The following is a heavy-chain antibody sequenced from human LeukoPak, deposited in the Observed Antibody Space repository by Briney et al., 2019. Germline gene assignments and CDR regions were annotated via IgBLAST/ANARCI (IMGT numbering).Heavy chain of an antibody. CDR3: SKDLTSDFGGDLDP. Sequence: PGGSLRLSCAASGFTFSSCAMTWVRQAPGRGLEWVSASTGSGGTTYYADSVMGRFTISRDNSKSTVYLQMNSLRVEDAAVYYCSKDLTSDFGGDLDPWGQGTLVTVSS. J-gene: IGHJ5*02. CDR1: GFTFSSCA. CDR2: STGSGGTT. D-gene: IGHD3-10*01. V-gene: IGHV3-23*01.